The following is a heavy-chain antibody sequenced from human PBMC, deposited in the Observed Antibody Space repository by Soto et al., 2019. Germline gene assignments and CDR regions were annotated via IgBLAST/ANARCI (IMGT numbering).Heavy chain of an antibody. J-gene: IGHJ5*02. CDR2: IYYSGTT. Sequence: QVQLQESGPGLVKPSQTLSLICTVSGDSISGAGYYWTWIRQHPGKGLEWIGNIYYSGTTSYNPSLKSRVPISLDTSKNQFSLRLTSVTAADTAMYYCARDRPGITSPGIKTYNWLDPWGQGTLVTVSS. CDR3: ARDRPGITSPGIKTYNWLDP. D-gene: IGHD1-20*01. CDR1: GDSISGAGYY. V-gene: IGHV4-31*03.